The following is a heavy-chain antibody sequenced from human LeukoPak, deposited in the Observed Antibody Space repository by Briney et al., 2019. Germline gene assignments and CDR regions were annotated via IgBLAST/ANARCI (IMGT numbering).Heavy chain of an antibody. D-gene: IGHD3-22*01. J-gene: IGHJ4*02. Sequence: GGSLRLSCAASGFTVSTNYMSWVRQAPGKGLEWVSVIFSGGFTNYADSVKGRFTISRDNSKNMLYLQMNNLRAEDTAVYFCARFTVTSGGLDYWGQGTLVTVSS. CDR3: ARFTVTSGGLDY. V-gene: IGHV3-66*01. CDR2: IFSGGFT. CDR1: GFTVSTNY.